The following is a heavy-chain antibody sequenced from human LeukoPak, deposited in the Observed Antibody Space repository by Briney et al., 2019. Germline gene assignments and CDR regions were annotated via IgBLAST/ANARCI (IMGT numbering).Heavy chain of an antibody. CDR1: GFTFSNAW. D-gene: IGHD2-15*01. CDR3: TTHPGYESY. CDR2: IKRNSQGATT. Sequence: GGSLRLSCAASGFTFSNAWMNWVRQAPRKGLGWVGRIKRNSQGATTDYAAAVKGRFTISRDDSKNTLYLQMNSLEIEDTGVYYCTTHPGYESYWGQGTLVTVSS. V-gene: IGHV3-15*01. J-gene: IGHJ4*02.